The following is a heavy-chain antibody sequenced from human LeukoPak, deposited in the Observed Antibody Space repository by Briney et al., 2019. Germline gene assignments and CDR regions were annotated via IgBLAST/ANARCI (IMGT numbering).Heavy chain of an antibody. Sequence: ASVKVSCKASGYTFTGYYMHWVRQAPGQGLEWMGWINPNSGGTNYAQKFQGRVTMTRDTSISTAYMELSRLRSDDTAVYYCARGFICSGSSCYSPALFDYWGQGTLVTVSS. CDR2: INPNSGGT. CDR1: GYTFTGYY. V-gene: IGHV1-2*02. CDR3: ARGFICSGSSCYSPALFDY. D-gene: IGHD2-15*01. J-gene: IGHJ4*02.